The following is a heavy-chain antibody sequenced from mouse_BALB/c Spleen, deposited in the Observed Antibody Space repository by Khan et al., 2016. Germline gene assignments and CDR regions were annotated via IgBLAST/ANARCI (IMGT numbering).Heavy chain of an antibody. D-gene: IGHD1-1*01. CDR3: ARAPNYYGSSWFAY. CDR2: IWAGGTA. J-gene: IGHJ3*01. V-gene: IGHV2-9*02. Sequence: QVQLKESGPGLVAPSQSLSITCTVSGFSLTNYAVHWIRQPPGKGLEWLGVIWAGGTANYYSALMSRLSISKDNSKSQVFLKMNSLQTDDSAMYYCARAPNYYGSSWFAYWGQRTLVTVSA. CDR1: GFSLTNYA.